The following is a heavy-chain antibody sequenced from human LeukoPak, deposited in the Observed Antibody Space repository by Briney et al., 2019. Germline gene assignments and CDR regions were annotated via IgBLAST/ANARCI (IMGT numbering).Heavy chain of an antibody. V-gene: IGHV3-43*02. CDR2: INGDGGPT. J-gene: IGHJ4*02. CDR3: ARDLYGGYLGLDY. CDR1: GFTFDDYA. Sequence: GGSLRLSCAASGFTFDDYAMHWVRQAPGKGLEWVSLINGDGGPTYYADSVKGRFTISRDNSKNTLYLQMNSLRAEDTAVYHCARDLYGGYLGLDYWGQGTLVTVSS. D-gene: IGHD5-12*01.